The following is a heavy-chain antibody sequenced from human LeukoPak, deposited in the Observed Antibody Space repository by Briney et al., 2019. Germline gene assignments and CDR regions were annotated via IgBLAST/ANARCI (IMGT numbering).Heavy chain of an antibody. CDR1: GFTFSSYW. D-gene: IGHD4-23*01. CDR3: ARGRPHGNDY. Sequence: GGSLRLSRAASGFTFSSYWMNWVRQAPGKGLVWVSRIASDGSSTTYADSVKGRFSIPRDNAKNTLYLQMNSLRVEDTAVYYCARGRPHGNDYWGQGTLVTVSS. J-gene: IGHJ4*02. CDR2: IASDGSST. V-gene: IGHV3-74*01.